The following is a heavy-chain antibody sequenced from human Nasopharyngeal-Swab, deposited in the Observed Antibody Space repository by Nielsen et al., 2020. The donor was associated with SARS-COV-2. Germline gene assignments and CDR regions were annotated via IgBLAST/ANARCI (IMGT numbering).Heavy chain of an antibody. J-gene: IGHJ4*02. CDR3: ARSLQSAATPFDY. CDR1: GGSVSGYH. D-gene: IGHD2-2*01. CDR2: IKYSGST. Sequence: SETLSLTCAVYGGSVSGYHWNWIRQPQGKGLEWIAEIKYSGSTSHKPSLRRRVTISVDMSKNQFSLELNSVTAADTAVYYCARSLQSAATPFDYWSQGNLVTVSS. V-gene: IGHV4-34*01.